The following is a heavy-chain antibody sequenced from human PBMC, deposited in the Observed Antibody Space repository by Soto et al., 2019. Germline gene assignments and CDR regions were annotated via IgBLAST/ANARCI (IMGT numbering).Heavy chain of an antibody. CDR2: INHSGST. V-gene: IGHV4-34*01. CDR1: GGSFSGYY. J-gene: IGHJ4*02. CDR3: ARRYYDSSGGPDY. Sequence: QVQLQQWGAGLLKPSETLSLTCAVYGGSFSGYYWSWIRQPPGKGLEWFGEINHSGSTNYNPSLKRRVTISADTSKNQFSLKLSSVTAADTAVYYCARRYYDSSGGPDYWGQGTLVTVSS. D-gene: IGHD3-22*01.